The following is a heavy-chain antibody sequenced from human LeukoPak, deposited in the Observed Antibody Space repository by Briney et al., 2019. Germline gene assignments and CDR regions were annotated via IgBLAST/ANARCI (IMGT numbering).Heavy chain of an antibody. V-gene: IGHV4-38-2*02. J-gene: IGHJ4*02. CDR1: GYSISSGYY. Sequence: SETLSLTCTVSGYSISSGYYWGWIRQTPGKGLEWIGNIYQSGSTYYNPSLKSRGTISVDTSKNQFPLKLSSVTAADTAVYYCARGYCVSSGCYTIDYWGQGTLVTVSS. CDR3: ARGYCVSSGCYTIDY. D-gene: IGHD2-2*01. CDR2: IYQSGST.